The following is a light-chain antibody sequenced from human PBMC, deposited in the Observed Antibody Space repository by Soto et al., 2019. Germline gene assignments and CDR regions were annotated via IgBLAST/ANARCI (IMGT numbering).Light chain of an antibody. CDR2: DVT. J-gene: IGLJ2*01. CDR3: CSYAGSYTLI. Sequence: QSALTQLRSVSGSPGQSVTISCTGTSSDVGGYDFVSWYQQHPGKAPKPMIYDVTNRPSGVPDRFSGSKSGNTASLTISGLQAEDEADYYCCSYAGSYTLIFGGGTKLTVL. V-gene: IGLV2-11*01. CDR1: SSDVGGYDF.